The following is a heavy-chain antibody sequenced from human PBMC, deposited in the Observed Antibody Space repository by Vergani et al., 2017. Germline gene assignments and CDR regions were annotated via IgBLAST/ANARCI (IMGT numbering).Heavy chain of an antibody. CDR1: GFTFSSYG. Sequence: QVQLVESGGGVVQPGRSLRLSCAASGFTFSSYGMHWVRQAPGKGLEWVAVIWYDGSNKYYADSVKGRFTISRDNSKNTLYLQMNSLRAEDTAVYYCARDFPPYYCGDCYSGNAFDIWGQGTMVTVSS. CDR2: IWYDGSNK. D-gene: IGHD2-21*01. V-gene: IGHV3-33*01. CDR3: ARDFPPYYCGDCYSGNAFDI. J-gene: IGHJ3*02.